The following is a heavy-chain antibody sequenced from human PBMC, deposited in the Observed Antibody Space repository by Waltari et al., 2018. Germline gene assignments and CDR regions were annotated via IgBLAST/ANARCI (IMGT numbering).Heavy chain of an antibody. V-gene: IGHV1-69*12. CDR1: GGTFSSYA. CDR3: AQSRHPLLYSSSDFYVY. J-gene: IGHJ4*02. D-gene: IGHD6-6*01. Sequence: QVQLVQSGAEVKKPGSSVKVSCKASGGTFSSYAISWVRQAPGQGLEWMGGIIPIFGIANYAQKFQGRVTITADESTSTAYMELSSLRSEDTAVYYCAQSRHPLLYSSSDFYVYWGQGTLVTVSS. CDR2: IIPIFGIA.